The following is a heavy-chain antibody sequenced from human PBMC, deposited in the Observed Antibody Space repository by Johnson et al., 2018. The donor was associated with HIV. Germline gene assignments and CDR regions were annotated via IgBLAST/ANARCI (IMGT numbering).Heavy chain of an antibody. D-gene: IGHD1-1*01. Sequence: VQLVESGGGLVKPGESLRLSCAASDFTVGSIYMSWVRQAPGKGLEWVSLIYSGGSSYYADSVKGRFTISRDNSKNTLYLQMNSLRAGDTAVYYCARESPGYAFDIWGQGTMVTVSS. V-gene: IGHV3-66*01. CDR2: IYSGGSS. J-gene: IGHJ3*02. CDR1: DFTVGSIY. CDR3: ARESPGYAFDI.